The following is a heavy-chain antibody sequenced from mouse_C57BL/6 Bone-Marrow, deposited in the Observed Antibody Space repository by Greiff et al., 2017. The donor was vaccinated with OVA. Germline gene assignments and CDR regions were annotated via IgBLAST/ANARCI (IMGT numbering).Heavy chain of an antibody. CDR2: IDPSGSYT. CDR1: GYTFTSYW. J-gene: IGHJ1*03. V-gene: IGHV1-50*01. CDR3: ARRWYFDV. Sequence: QVQLQQPGAELVKPGDSVKLSCKASGYTFTSYWMQWVKQRPGQGLEWIGEIDPSGSYTNYNHKFKGKATLTGDTSASTTYMLLSSLTSEDAAVYYCARRWYFDVWGTGTTVTVSA.